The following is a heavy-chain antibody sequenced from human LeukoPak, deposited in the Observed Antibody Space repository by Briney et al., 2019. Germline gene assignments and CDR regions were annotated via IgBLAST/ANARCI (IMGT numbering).Heavy chain of an antibody. Sequence: GGSLRLSCAASGFTFSSYSMNWVRRAPGKGLEWVSSISSSSSYIYYADSVKGRFTISRDNAKNSLYLQMNSLRAEDTAVYYCARVYDSSGYYNQNHDYWGQGTLVTVSS. CDR2: ISSSSSYI. D-gene: IGHD3-22*01. J-gene: IGHJ4*02. CDR3: ARVYDSSGYYNQNHDY. V-gene: IGHV3-21*01. CDR1: GFTFSSYS.